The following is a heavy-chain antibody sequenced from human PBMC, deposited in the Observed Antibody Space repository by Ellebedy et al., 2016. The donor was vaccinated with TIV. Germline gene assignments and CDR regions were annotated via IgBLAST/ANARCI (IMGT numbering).Heavy chain of an antibody. D-gene: IGHD2/OR15-2a*01. Sequence: SGPTLVKPTQTLTLTCTFSGFSLSTSGVSVNWIRQPPGKALEWLARIDWDDDKYYSTSLKTRLTISKDTSKNQVVLRITNVDPVDTATYFCARLAPPTFFYAASPFDYWGQGILVTVSS. J-gene: IGHJ4*02. CDR1: GFSLSTSGVS. CDR2: IDWDDDK. V-gene: IGHV2-70*11. CDR3: ARLAPPTFFYAASPFDY.